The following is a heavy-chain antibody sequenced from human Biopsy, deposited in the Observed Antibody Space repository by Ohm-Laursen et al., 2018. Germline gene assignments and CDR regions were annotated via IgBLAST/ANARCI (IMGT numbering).Heavy chain of an antibody. D-gene: IGHD2/OR15-2a*01. CDR1: GDSISSYY. Sequence: TLSLTCTVSGDSISSYYWSWIRQTPGKGLEWIGYIYYSGSTNYNPSLKSRVTISVDTSKNQFSLRLNSVTAADTAVYYCSRATNSTGWPYYYFYGMDVWGQGTTVTASS. V-gene: IGHV4-59*01. J-gene: IGHJ6*02. CDR3: SRATNSTGWPYYYFYGMDV. CDR2: IYYSGST.